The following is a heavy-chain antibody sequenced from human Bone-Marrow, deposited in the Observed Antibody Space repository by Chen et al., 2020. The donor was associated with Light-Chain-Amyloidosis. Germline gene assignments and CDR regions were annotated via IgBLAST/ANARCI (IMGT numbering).Heavy chain of an antibody. CDR1: GLPFRSYG. V-gene: IGHV3-30*02. D-gene: IGHD4-17*01. CDR2: IRYDGSNK. Sequence: QVQLVESGGGVVQPGGSLRLSCAASGLPFRSYGIHWVRQAPGKGLEWVAFIRYDGSNKYYADSVKGRFTISRDNSKNTLYLQMNSLRAEDTALYYCAKGHDYGDYGEYYFDYWGQGTLVTVSS. J-gene: IGHJ4*02. CDR3: AKGHDYGDYGEYYFDY.